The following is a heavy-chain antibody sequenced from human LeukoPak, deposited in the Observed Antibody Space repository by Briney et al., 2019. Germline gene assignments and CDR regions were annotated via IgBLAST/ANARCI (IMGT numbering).Heavy chain of an antibody. D-gene: IGHD3-9*01. V-gene: IGHV1-69*13. J-gene: IGHJ6*02. CDR3: ARSLTGYYGPGPGSYYYYGMDV. Sequence: ASVKVSCKASGGTFSSYAISWVRQAPVQGLKWMGGIIPICGTANYAQKFQGRVTITADESTSTAYMELSSLRSEDTAVYYCARSLTGYYGPGPGSYYYYGMDVWGQGATVTVSS. CDR2: IIPICGTA. CDR1: GGTFSSYA.